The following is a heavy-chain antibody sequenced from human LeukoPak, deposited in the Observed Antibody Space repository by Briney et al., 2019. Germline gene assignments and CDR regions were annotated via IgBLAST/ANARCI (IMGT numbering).Heavy chain of an antibody. CDR3: ARGKQNPHEYYDILTGYDYFDY. D-gene: IGHD3-9*01. CDR2: INPSGGST. Sequence: ASVKVSCKASGYTFTGYYMHWVRQAPGQGLEWMGLINPSGGSTSYAQKFQGRVTMTRDTSTSTVYMELSSLRSEDTAVYYCARGKQNPHEYYDILTGYDYFDYWGQGTLVTVSS. V-gene: IGHV1-46*01. CDR1: GYTFTGYY. J-gene: IGHJ4*02.